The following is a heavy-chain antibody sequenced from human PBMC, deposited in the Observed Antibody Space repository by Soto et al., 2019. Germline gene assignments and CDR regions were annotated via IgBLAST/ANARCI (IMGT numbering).Heavy chain of an antibody. D-gene: IGHD3-3*01. CDR2: ISAYNGNT. V-gene: IGHV1-18*04. J-gene: IGHJ6*02. CDR3: ARDSKPFGVVIRKPGAHNYGMDV. CDR1: GYPVTSYV. Sequence: QVHLVQSGAEVKKPGASVTISCKASGYPVTSYVFSWVRQAPGQGLQWIGRISAYNGNTEYAQNVQDRVTMTADTSTSTAYMELRGLRSDDTAVYFCARDSKPFGVVIRKPGAHNYGMDVWGQGTTVTVSS.